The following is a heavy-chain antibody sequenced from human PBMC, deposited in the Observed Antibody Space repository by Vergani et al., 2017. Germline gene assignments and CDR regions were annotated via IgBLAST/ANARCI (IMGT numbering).Heavy chain of an antibody. Sequence: QVQVVQSGAEVKKSGASVKVSCKTSGYTFSNYYMHWVRQAPGQGLEWMGIINPSGGHTNYAQKFKGGVIMTRDTSTSTVYMELSSLRSEDTAIYYCARGDYGILTGYRYWGQGTLVTVSA. CDR1: GYTFSNYY. CDR2: INPSGGHT. D-gene: IGHD3-9*01. V-gene: IGHV1-46*03. J-gene: IGHJ4*02. CDR3: ARGDYGILTGYRY.